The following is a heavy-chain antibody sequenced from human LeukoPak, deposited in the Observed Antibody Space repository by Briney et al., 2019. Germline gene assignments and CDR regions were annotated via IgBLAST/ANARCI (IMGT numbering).Heavy chain of an antibody. CDR2: ISGSGSGT. D-gene: IGHD6-19*01. J-gene: IGHJ6*02. V-gene: IGHV3-23*01. Sequence: GGSLRLSCAASGFTFSSYVMSWVRQAPGKGLEWVSAISGSGSGTYHADSVKGRFTISRDNSKNTLYLQMNSLRAEDTAVYYCARPAGTYDYSYGMDVWGQGTTVTVSS. CDR1: GFTFSSYV. CDR3: ARPAGTYDYSYGMDV.